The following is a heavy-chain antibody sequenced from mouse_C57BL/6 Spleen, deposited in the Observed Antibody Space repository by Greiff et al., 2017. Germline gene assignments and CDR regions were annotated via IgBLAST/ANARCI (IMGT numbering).Heavy chain of an antibody. CDR1: GYAFSSSW. V-gene: IGHV1-82*01. D-gene: IGHD1-1*01. J-gene: IGHJ4*01. Sequence: QVQLKQSGPELVKPGASVKISCKASGYAFSSSWMNWVKQRPGKGLEWIGRIYPGDGDTNYNGKFKGKATLTADKSSSTAYMQLSSLTSEDSAVYFCARDTTVPYYYAMDYWGQGTSVTVSS. CDR3: ARDTTVPYYYAMDY. CDR2: IYPGDGDT.